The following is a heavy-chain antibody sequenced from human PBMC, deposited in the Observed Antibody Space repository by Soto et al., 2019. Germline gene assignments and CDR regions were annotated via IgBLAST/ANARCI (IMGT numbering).Heavy chain of an antibody. Sequence: EVRLLESGGGLIQPGGSLRLSCAASGFTFSSYVMSWVRQAPGTGLEWVSGISGSGTNTYYADSVKGRFTISRDNSKNTLYLQMTSLRAEDTAEYYCAKDNSPYSGDNSFDYWGEGTLVTVSS. CDR2: ISGSGTNT. V-gene: IGHV3-23*01. D-gene: IGHD5-12*01. CDR3: AKDNSPYSGDNSFDY. CDR1: GFTFSSYV. J-gene: IGHJ4*02.